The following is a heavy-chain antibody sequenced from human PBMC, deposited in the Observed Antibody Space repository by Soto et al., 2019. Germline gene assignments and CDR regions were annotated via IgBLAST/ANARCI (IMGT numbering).Heavy chain of an antibody. J-gene: IGHJ6*02. D-gene: IGHD2-15*01. V-gene: IGHV4-59*01. CDR1: GGSISSNY. CDR3: ARDQVVTSMGYHYYYGVDV. Sequence: SETLSLTCTVSGGSISSNYWSWIRQPPGKGLEWIGYIYYSGNTNYNPSLKSRVTISVDTSKNQFSLKLSSVTAADTAVYYCARDQVVTSMGYHYYYGVDVWGQGTTVTVSS. CDR2: IYYSGNT.